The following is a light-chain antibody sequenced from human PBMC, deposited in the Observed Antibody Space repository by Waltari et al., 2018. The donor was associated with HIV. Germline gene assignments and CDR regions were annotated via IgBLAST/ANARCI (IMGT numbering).Light chain of an antibody. CDR2: DAS. J-gene: IGKJ2*03. CDR1: QSVTSSH. Sequence: EIVLTQSPGTLSLSPGERATLPSRASQSVTSSHLAWYQQRPGQAPRLLIYDASNRATGIPDRFSGSGSGTDFTLTINRLEPEDFVVYYCHQYGGSPRSFGQGTKLEIK. V-gene: IGKV3-20*01. CDR3: HQYGGSPRS.